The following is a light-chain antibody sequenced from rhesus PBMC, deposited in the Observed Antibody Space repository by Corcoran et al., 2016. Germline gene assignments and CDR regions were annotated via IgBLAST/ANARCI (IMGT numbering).Light chain of an antibody. CDR3: MQSLTFPLT. CDR2: EGS. CDR1: QSLLYSEDGNTY. J-gene: IGKJ4*01. V-gene: IGKV2-104*01. Sequence: EIVVTQTPLSLSVTLGEPASISCRSSQSLLYSEDGNTYLAWYLQKPCQSPQLLIYEGSNRPSGVPDRFRCSGAGTDFTLKINRVEAEDVGTYYCMQSLTFPLTFGGGTKVELK.